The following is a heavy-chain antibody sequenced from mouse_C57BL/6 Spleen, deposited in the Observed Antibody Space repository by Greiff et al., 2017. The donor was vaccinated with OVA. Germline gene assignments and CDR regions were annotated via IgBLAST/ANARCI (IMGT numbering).Heavy chain of an antibody. J-gene: IGHJ2*01. V-gene: IGHV14-4*01. CDR2: IDPENGDT. CDR1: GFNIKDDY. Sequence: VHVKQSGAELVRPGASVKLSCTASGFNIKDDYMHWVKQRPEQGLEWIGWIDPENGDTEYASKFQGKATITADTSSNTAYLQLSSLTSEDTAVYYCTFITTGNFDYWGQGTTLTVSS. D-gene: IGHD1-1*01. CDR3: TFITTGNFDY.